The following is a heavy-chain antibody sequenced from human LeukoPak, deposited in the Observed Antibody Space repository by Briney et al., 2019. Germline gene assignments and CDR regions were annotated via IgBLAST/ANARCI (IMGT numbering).Heavy chain of an antibody. J-gene: IGHJ6*03. CDR1: GYSFTGYY. CDR2: INPGGGVT. V-gene: IGHV1-2*02. Sequence: VASVKVSCKASGYSFTGYYLHWVRQAPGQGLEWMGWINPGGGVTKSAQRFQGRVTMTTDKSINTVYMELSRLTSDDTAVYYCARRGHDSSGYYPLNYYYYMDVWGKGTTVTISS. CDR3: ARRGHDSSGYYPLNYYYYMDV. D-gene: IGHD3-22*01.